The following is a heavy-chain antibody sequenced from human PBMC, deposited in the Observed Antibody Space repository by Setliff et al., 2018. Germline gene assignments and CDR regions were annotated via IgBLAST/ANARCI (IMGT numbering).Heavy chain of an antibody. Sequence: PSETLSLTCSVSGASVSNVNYYWGWIRQPPGKGLEWVGSIYYSGKTYSNPSFKSRVTMSVDTSKNQFSLKLSSVTAADTAVYYCARVPSYGSGSYYYYYYGMDVWGQGTAVTVSS. CDR1: GASVSNVNYY. J-gene: IGHJ6*02. V-gene: IGHV4-39*07. CDR3: ARVPSYGSGSYYYYYYGMDV. CDR2: IYYSGKT. D-gene: IGHD3-10*01.